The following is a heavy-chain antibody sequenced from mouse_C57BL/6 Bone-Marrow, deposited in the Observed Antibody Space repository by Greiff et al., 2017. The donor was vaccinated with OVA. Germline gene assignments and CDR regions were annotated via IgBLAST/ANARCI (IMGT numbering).Heavy chain of an antibody. CDR2: IYPGSGNT. CDR3: ATPNAMDY. V-gene: IGHV1-76*01. Sequence: VQRVESGAELVRPGASVKLSCKASGYTFTDYYINWVKQRPGQGLEWIARIYPGSGNTYYNEKFKGKATLTAEKSSSTAYMQLSSLTSEDSAVYFCATPNAMDYWGQGTSVTVSS. J-gene: IGHJ4*01. CDR1: GYTFTDYY.